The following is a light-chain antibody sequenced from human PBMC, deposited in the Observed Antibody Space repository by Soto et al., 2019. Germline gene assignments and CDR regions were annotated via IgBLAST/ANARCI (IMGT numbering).Light chain of an antibody. CDR3: QQYNDWPPSIT. CDR1: QSVSSN. Sequence: EIVMTQSPATLSVSPGESVTLSCRAVQSVSSNLAWYQQKTGQAPRLLIFGASTRATGIPARFSGSGSGTQFTLTISSLQSEDFAVYYCQQYNDWPPSITFGQGTRLEIK. V-gene: IGKV3-15*01. J-gene: IGKJ5*01. CDR2: GAS.